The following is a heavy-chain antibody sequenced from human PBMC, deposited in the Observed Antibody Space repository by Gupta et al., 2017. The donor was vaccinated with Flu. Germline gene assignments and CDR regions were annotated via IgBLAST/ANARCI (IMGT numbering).Heavy chain of an antibody. CDR3: AKDSGSIPWQTGVLHY. D-gene: IGHD1-14*01. Sequence: EVQLLESGGGLVQPGGSLRLSCAASGFTFSSYAMSWVRQAPGKGLEWVSTISASGGSTYYADSVKGRFTISRDTSKNTLYLQMNSLRGEDTAVYYCAKDSGSIPWQTGVLHYWGQGTLVTVSS. V-gene: IGHV3-23*01. CDR2: ISASGGST. J-gene: IGHJ4*02. CDR1: GFTFSSYA.